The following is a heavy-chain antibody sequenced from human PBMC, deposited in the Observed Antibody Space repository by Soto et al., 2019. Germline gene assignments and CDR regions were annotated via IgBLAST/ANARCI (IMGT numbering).Heavy chain of an antibody. J-gene: IGHJ4*01. CDR2: MSYDGTNK. CDR3: ARDPSPYTSGWYGIDF. CDR1: GFMFSAYA. D-gene: IGHD6-19*01. V-gene: IGHV3-30-3*01. Sequence: GGSLRLSCTASGFMFSAYAMRWVRQAPGKGLEWVAAMSYDGTNKYYADSLKGRFTISRDNSKNTLFLQMSSLTADDSAVYYCARDPSPYTSGWYGIDFWGLGTLVTVSS.